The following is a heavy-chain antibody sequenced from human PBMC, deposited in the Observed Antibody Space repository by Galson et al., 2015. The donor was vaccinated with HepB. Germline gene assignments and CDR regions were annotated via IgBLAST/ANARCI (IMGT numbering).Heavy chain of an antibody. CDR1: GYTFTSYG. CDR3: ARVEQLVRLNRKNIYGMDV. D-gene: IGHD6-6*01. Sequence: SVKVSCKASGYTFTSYGISWVRQAPGQGLEWMGWISAYNGNTNYAQKLQGRVTMTTDTSTSTAYMELRSLRSDDTAVYYCARVEQLVRLNRKNIYGMDVWGQGTTVTVSS. J-gene: IGHJ6*02. V-gene: IGHV1-18*01. CDR2: ISAYNGNT.